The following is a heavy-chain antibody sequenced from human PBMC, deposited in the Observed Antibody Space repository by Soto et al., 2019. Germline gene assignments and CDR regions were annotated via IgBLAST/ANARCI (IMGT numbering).Heavy chain of an antibody. V-gene: IGHV2-26*01. Sequence: QVTVRESGPVLVKPTETLTLTCTVSGFSLSNAGLGVSWIRQPPGKALEWLAHIFSNDEKSYSTSLKSRLTISKDTFKSQVVLTMTNMDPVDTGTYFCASTYSTSWYCFDPWGQGTLVTVSS. CDR3: ASTYSTSWYCFDP. CDR2: IFSNDEK. CDR1: GFSLSNAGLG. J-gene: IGHJ5*02. D-gene: IGHD6-13*01.